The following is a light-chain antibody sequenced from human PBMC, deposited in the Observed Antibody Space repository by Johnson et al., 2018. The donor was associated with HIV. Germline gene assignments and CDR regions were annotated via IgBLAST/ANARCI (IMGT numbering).Light chain of an antibody. V-gene: IGLV1-51*01. Sequence: QSVLTQPPSVSAAPGQKVTISCSGSSSNIGNNYVSWYQQLPGTAPKLLIYDNNKRPSGTPDRFSGSKSGTSATLGITGLQTGDEADYYCGTWNSSLSAHDYAFGTGTKVTVL. J-gene: IGLJ1*01. CDR2: DNN. CDR1: SSNIGNNY. CDR3: GTWNSSLSAHDYA.